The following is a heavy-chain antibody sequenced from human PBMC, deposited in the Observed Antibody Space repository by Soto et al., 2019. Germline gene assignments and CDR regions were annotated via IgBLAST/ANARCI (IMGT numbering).Heavy chain of an antibody. CDR2: ISSSSSYI. CDR1: GFTFSSYS. J-gene: IGHJ4*02. Sequence: GGSLRLSCAASGFTFSSYSMNWVRQAPGKGLEWVSSISSSSSYIYYADSVKGRFTISRDNAKNSLYLQMNSLRAEDTAVYYCARAQFYDYIWGSYRWDPPDYWGQGTLVTVSS. CDR3: ARAQFYDYIWGSYRWDPPDY. D-gene: IGHD3-16*02. V-gene: IGHV3-21*01.